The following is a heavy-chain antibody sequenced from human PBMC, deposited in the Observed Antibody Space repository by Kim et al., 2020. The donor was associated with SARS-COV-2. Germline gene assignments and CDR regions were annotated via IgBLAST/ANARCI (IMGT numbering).Heavy chain of an antibody. V-gene: IGHV3-48*02. CDR3: ARGAGSGDY. D-gene: IGHD6-25*01. Sequence: SPIYYADSVKGRFTISRDKAKNSLYLQMNSLRDEDTAVYYCARGAGSGDYWGQGTLVTVSS. CDR2: SPI. J-gene: IGHJ4*02.